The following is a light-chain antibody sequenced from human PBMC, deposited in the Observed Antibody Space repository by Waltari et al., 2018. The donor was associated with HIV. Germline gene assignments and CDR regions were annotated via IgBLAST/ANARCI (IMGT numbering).Light chain of an antibody. CDR1: QSVSSY. CDR3: QQRSNWPPYT. V-gene: IGKV3-11*01. Sequence: EIVLTQSPATLSLSPGERATLSCRASQSVSSYLAWYQQKPGQAPRLRIYDASDRATGIPARFSGSVSGTDFTLTITSLEPEDFAVYYCQQRSNWPPYTFGQGTKLEIK. J-gene: IGKJ2*01. CDR2: DAS.